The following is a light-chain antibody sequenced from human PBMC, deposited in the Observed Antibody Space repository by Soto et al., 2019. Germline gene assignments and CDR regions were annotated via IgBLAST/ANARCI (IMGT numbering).Light chain of an antibody. CDR1: QSISAW. CDR2: KAS. Sequence: DIQMTQCPSTLSASVGDRVIITCRASQSISAWLAWYQQKPGKAPKLLIYKASSLESGVPSRFSGSGSGTEFTLTISGLQPDDFATYYCQQYNSNPLTFGGGTKVEIK. V-gene: IGKV1-5*03. CDR3: QQYNSNPLT. J-gene: IGKJ4*01.